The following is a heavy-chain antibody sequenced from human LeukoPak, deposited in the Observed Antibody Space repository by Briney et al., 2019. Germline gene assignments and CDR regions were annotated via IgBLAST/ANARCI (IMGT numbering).Heavy chain of an antibody. Sequence: GGSLRLSCAASGFTFSSYGMHWVRQAPGKGLEWVSVISYDGSNKYYADSAKGRFTISRDNSKNTLYLQMNSLRAEDTAVYYCAKDQVTFGGVIVYYFDYWGQGTLVTVSS. CDR1: GFTFSSYG. J-gene: IGHJ4*02. CDR3: AKDQVTFGGVIVYYFDY. D-gene: IGHD3-16*02. V-gene: IGHV3-30*18. CDR2: ISYDGSNK.